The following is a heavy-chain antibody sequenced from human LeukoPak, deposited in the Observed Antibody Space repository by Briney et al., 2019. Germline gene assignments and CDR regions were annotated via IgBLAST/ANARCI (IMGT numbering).Heavy chain of an antibody. CDR2: INHSGST. CDR3: ARGVTIFGVVPNRFDP. J-gene: IGHJ5*02. D-gene: IGHD3-3*01. Sequence: SETLSLTCAVDGGSFSGYYWSWIRQPPGKGLEWIGEINHSGSTNYNPSLKSRVTISVDTSKNQFSLKLSSVTAADTAVYYCARGVTIFGVVPNRFDPWGQGTLVTVSS. CDR1: GGSFSGYY. V-gene: IGHV4-34*01.